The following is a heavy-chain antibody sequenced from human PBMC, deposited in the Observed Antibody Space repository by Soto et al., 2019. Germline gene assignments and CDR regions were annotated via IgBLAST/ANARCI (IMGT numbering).Heavy chain of an antibody. J-gene: IGHJ4*02. V-gene: IGHV4-59*02. CDR3: TRANWYSEY. CDR2: MHYTGFS. CDR1: GDSVTSHY. Sequence: TSETLSLTCSFSGDSVTSHYLTWIRQSPEKGLEWIGYMHYTGFSHYNPSLKSRLTISVDTSKNQFSLNLTSLTAEDTAIYYCTRANWYSEYWGQGTLVTVSS. D-gene: IGHD7-27*01.